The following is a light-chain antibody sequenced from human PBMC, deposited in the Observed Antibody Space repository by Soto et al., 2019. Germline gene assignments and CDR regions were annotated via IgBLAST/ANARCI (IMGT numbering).Light chain of an antibody. J-gene: IGLJ1*01. CDR2: DVN. CDR1: SSDVGAYIF. Sequence: QSALTQPPSASGSPGQSVTISCTGTSSDVGAYIFVSWYQQHPGKAPKLMVYDVNRRPPGVPDRFFGSKSGNTASLTVSGLQAEVEADYYCVSFAGGTYVFGTGTKVTVL. V-gene: IGLV2-8*01. CDR3: VSFAGGTYV.